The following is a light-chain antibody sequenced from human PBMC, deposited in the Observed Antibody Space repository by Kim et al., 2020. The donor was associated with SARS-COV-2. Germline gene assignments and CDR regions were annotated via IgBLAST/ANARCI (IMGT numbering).Light chain of an antibody. CDR3: QQYNNWPLT. CDR2: GAS. J-gene: IGKJ4*01. V-gene: IGKV3-15*01. CDR1: QTISNN. Sequence: ERVMTQSPATLSVSPGERVILSCSASQTISNNLAWYQQKPGQTPRLLIYGASTRATGIPVRFSGSGSGTEFTLTISSLQSEDFAVYYCQQYNNWPLTFGGGTKVDIK.